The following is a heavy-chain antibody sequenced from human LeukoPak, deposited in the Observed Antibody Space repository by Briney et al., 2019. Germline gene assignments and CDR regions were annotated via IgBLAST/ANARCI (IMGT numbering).Heavy chain of an antibody. CDR1: GFTFSSYA. D-gene: IGHD2-8*01. CDR3: AKDPRTSVLMVS. V-gene: IGHV3-23*01. J-gene: IGHJ4*02. Sequence: GGSLTLSCAASGFTFSSYAMMWLRQAPGMGLVWVSAISGSGGSTYYADSVKGRFTISRDNSKNTLYLQMNSLRAEDTAVYYCAKDPRTSVLMVSWGQGTLVTVSS. CDR2: ISGSGGST.